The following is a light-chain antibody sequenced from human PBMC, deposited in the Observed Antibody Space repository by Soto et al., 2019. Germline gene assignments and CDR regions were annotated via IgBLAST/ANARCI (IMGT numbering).Light chain of an antibody. V-gene: IGLV2-23*01. CDR1: SDNIGTYNL. Sequence: QSVLTQPPSVSGAPGQRFTISYIGSSDNIGTYNLVSWYQQKAGKAPKIIIFEGSKRPSGVSNRFSGFRSGNTASLTISGLQAEDEVDYYCCSVGGTGTQYVFGAGTKVTVL. CDR3: CSVGGTGTQYV. CDR2: EGS. J-gene: IGLJ1*01.